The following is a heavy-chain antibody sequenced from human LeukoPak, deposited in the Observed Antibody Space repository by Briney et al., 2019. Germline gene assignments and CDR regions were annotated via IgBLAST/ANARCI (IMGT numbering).Heavy chain of an antibody. CDR1: GFTLSSYE. CDR3: VVVVEPPDSDGFDV. CDR2: INADGSTA. J-gene: IGHJ3*01. D-gene: IGHD1-14*01. V-gene: IGHV3-74*01. Sequence: GGSLRLSCAASGFTLSSYEISWVRQAPGKGLVWVSLINADGSTATYADSVKGRFTISRDNARNTLSLQMNSLTIEDTAVYYCVVVVEPPDSDGFDVWGQGTMITVSS.